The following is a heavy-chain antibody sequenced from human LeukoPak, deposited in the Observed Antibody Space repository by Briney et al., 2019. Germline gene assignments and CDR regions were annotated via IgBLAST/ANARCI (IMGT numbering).Heavy chain of an antibody. CDR2: IGSSGTTR. CDR1: GFPFSVYE. V-gene: IGHV3-48*03. CDR3: ALLAVASDFDY. Sequence: PGGSLSLSCAVSGFPFSVYEMNWVRQAPGKGLEWVSNIGSSGTTRHYADSVKGRFSISRDNAENSLFLQMNSLRVDDTGIYYCALLAVASDFDYWGQGALVTVSS. D-gene: IGHD6-19*01. J-gene: IGHJ4*02.